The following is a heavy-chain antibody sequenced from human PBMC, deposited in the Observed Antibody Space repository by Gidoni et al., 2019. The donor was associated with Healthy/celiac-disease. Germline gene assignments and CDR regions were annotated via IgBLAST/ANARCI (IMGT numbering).Heavy chain of an antibody. Sequence: EVQLLESGGGWVQPGGSLRLSCAASGFTFSSDAMSWCRPAPGTGLEWVSAISGSGGSTYYADSVKGRFTISRDNSKNTLYLQMNSLRAEDTAVYYCAKGRGPYYYDSSGYYYDWGQGTLVTVSS. D-gene: IGHD3-22*01. V-gene: IGHV3-23*01. J-gene: IGHJ4*02. CDR2: ISGSGGST. CDR3: AKGRGPYYYDSSGYYYD. CDR1: GFTFSSDA.